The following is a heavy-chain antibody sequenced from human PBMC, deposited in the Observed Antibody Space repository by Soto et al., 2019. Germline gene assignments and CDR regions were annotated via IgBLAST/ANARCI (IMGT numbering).Heavy chain of an antibody. J-gene: IGHJ5*02. CDR2: TYYRSKWYY. CDR3: AKGGLVQEGFNGWFDP. CDR1: XDSVSSNTAG. V-gene: IGHV6-1*01. D-gene: IGHD3-3*01. Sequence: SQTLSLTCGISXDSVSSNTAGWSWIRQSPSRGLEWLGRTYYRSKWYYDYGVSVKGRITINPDTSKNQFSLQLNSVTPEDTAVYYCAKGGLVQEGFNGWFDPWGQGILVTVSS.